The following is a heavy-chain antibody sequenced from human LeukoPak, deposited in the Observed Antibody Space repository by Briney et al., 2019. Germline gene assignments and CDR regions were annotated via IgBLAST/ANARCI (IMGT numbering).Heavy chain of an antibody. CDR3: ARNLAAAGYYYYYGMDV. V-gene: IGHV3-21*01. Sequence: GGSLRLSCAASGFTFSSYSMNWVRQAPGKGLEWVSSISSSSSYIYYADSVKGRSTISRDNAKNSLYLQMNSLRAEDTAVYYCARNLAAAGYYYYYGMDVWGQGTTVTVSS. J-gene: IGHJ6*02. D-gene: IGHD6-13*01. CDR1: GFTFSSYS. CDR2: ISSSSSYI.